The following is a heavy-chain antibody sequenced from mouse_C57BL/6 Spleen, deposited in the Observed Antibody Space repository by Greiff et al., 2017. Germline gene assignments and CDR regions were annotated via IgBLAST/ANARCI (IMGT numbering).Heavy chain of an antibody. CDR1: GFTFTDYY. Sequence: DVMLVESGGGLVQPGGSLSLSCAASGFTFTDYYMSWVRQPPGKALEWLGFIRNKANGYTTEYSASVKGRFTISRDNSQSILYLQMNALRAEDSATYYCARYGSSPYYFDYWGQGTTLTVSS. CDR2: IRNKANGYTT. CDR3: ARYGSSPYYFDY. V-gene: IGHV7-3*01. D-gene: IGHD1-1*01. J-gene: IGHJ2*01.